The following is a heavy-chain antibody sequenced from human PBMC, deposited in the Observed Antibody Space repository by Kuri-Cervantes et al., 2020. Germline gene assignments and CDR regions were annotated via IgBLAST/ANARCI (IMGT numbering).Heavy chain of an antibody. V-gene: IGHV4-34*01. J-gene: IGHJ4*02. CDR1: GGSFSGYY. Sequence: SETLSLTCAVYGGSFSGYYWSWIRQPPGKGLEWIGEINHSGSTNYNPSLKSRVTISVDTSKNQFSLKLSSVTAADTAVYYCARAAPPGYSYGPRGGAFDYWGQGTLVTVSS. CDR3: ARAAPPGYSYGPRGGAFDY. D-gene: IGHD5-18*01. CDR2: INHSGST.